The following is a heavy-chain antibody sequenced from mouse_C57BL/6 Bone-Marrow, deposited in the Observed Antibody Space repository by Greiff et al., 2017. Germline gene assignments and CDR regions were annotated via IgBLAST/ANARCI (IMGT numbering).Heavy chain of an antibody. D-gene: IGHD4-1*01. CDR2: GHGLEWIG. Sequence: QVQLQQSGPELARPWASVKISCQAFYTFSRRVHFAIRDTNYWMQLVKQRHGHGLEWIGDIYPGNGDTSYNQKFKGKATLTADKSSTTASMQLNSLTSEDSAVDYCAYNNWDWYFDVWGTGTTVTVSS. CDR3: SEDSAVDYCAYNNWDWYFDV. V-gene: IGHV1-87*01. CDR1: YTFSRRVH. J-gene: IGHJ1*03.